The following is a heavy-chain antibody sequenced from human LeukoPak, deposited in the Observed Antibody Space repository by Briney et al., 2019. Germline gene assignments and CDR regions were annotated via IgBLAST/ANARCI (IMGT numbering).Heavy chain of an antibody. J-gene: IGHJ3*02. Sequence: SQTLSLTCAISGDSVASNGATWIWIRQSPSRGLEWLGRTYYRSKWYNDCAVSLQGRISVNPDTAKNQFSLKLSSVTAADTAVYYCARGVRLRSDAFDIWGQGTMVTVSS. V-gene: IGHV6-1*01. D-gene: IGHD4-17*01. CDR1: GDSVASNGAT. CDR2: TYYRSKWYN. CDR3: ARGVRLRSDAFDI.